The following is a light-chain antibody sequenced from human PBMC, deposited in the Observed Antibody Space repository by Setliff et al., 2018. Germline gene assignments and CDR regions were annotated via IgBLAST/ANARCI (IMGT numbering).Light chain of an antibody. CDR1: SRDVGGYYY. V-gene: IGLV2-14*01. CDR3: TLYTGSSPLYV. CDR2: EVS. Sequence: QSALAQPASVSGSPGQSITISCTGTSRDVGGYYYVSWYQHHPGKAPKLLIYEVSNRPPGVSHRFSGSKSGSTASLTISGLQAEDEADYYCTLYTGSSPLYVFGSGTKVTVL. J-gene: IGLJ1*01.